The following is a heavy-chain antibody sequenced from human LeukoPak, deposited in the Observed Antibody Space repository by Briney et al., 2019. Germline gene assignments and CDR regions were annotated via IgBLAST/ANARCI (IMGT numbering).Heavy chain of an antibody. CDR2: ISAYNGNT. V-gene: IGHV1-18*01. Sequence: ASVKVSCTASGYTFTSYGISWVRQAPGQGLEWMGWISAYNGNTNYAQKLQGRVTMTTDTSTSTAYMELRSLRSDDTAVYYCARAEGYCSGGSCYSAGDYYYYYGMDVWGQGTTVTVSS. D-gene: IGHD2-15*01. J-gene: IGHJ6*02. CDR1: GYTFTSYG. CDR3: ARAEGYCSGGSCYSAGDYYYYYGMDV.